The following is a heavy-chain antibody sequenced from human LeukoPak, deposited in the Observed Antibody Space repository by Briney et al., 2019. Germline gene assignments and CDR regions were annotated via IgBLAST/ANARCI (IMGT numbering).Heavy chain of an antibody. D-gene: IGHD1-26*01. V-gene: IGHV3-7*01. J-gene: IGHJ4*02. CDR1: GFTFSSYW. CDR3: ARGVGVVDY. CDR2: IKEDGSEK. Sequence: GGSRRLSCAASGFTFSSYWMIWVRQTPGKGLEWVANIKEDGSEKYYVDSVKGRFTISRDNAKNSLYLQMNSLRAEDTAVYYCARGVGVVDYWGQGTLVTVSS.